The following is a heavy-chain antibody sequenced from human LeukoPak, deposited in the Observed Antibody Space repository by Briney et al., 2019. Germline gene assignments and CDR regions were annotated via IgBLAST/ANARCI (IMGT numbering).Heavy chain of an antibody. V-gene: IGHV1-8*03. D-gene: IGHD1-1*01. CDR1: GYTFTSYD. CDR2: MNPNSGNT. CDR3: ATTQWGYYYMDV. Sequence: ASVKVSCKASGYTFTSYDINWVRQATGQGLEWMGWMNPNSGNTGYAQKFQGRVTITRDTSISTAYMELSSLRSEDTAVYYCATTQWGYYYMDVWGKGTTVTVSS. J-gene: IGHJ6*03.